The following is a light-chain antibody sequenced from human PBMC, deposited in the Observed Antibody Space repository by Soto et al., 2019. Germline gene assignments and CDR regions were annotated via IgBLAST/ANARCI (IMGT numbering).Light chain of an antibody. J-gene: IGLJ2*01. V-gene: IGLV1-44*01. CDR3: AAWDDSLNGVV. CDR1: SSNIGDYH. CDR2: SSH. Sequence: QSVLTQPPSASGTPGQRVTISCSGSSSNIGDYHVHWYQQLPGAAPKVLIHSSHQRPSGVPDRFSGSKSGTSASLAISGLQSDDAADYYCAAWDDSLNGVVFGGGTKLTVL.